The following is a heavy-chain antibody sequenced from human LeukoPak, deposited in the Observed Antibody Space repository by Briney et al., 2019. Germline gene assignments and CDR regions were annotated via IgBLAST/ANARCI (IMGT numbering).Heavy chain of an antibody. J-gene: IGHJ6*02. CDR2: VTGSGGNT. CDR3: AKAASSSWPSYYYGMDV. CDR1: GFILSSYS. D-gene: IGHD6-13*01. V-gene: IGHV3-23*01. Sequence: GGSLRLSCAASGFILSSYSMNWVRQAPGKGLEWVSVVTGSGGNTYYADSVKGRFTISKDNSKNTVYLQMSSLRVDDTAVYYCAKAASSSWPSYYYGMDVWGQGTTVTVSS.